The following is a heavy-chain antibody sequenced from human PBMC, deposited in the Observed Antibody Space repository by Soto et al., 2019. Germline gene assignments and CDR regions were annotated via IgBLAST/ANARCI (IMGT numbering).Heavy chain of an antibody. CDR2: ISYDGRET. CDR1: GFTFSAYA. V-gene: IGHV3-30-3*01. J-gene: IGHJ4*02. CDR3: ATDPVAVTGSFIDS. Sequence: PGGSLRLSCAASGFTFSAYAFPWVRQAPGKGLEWLSVISYDGRETHYADSVEGRFIISRDSSKNTAYLQMNSLRGDDTAVYFCATDPVAVTGSFIDSWGQGTLVTVSS. D-gene: IGHD2-21*02.